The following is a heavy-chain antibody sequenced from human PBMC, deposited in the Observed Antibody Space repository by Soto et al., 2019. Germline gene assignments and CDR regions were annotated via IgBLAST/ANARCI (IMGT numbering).Heavy chain of an antibody. J-gene: IGHJ3*02. CDR3: ARQGDI. CDR1: GFPFGIYR. CDR2: ISSSSSTI. V-gene: IGHV3-48*02. Sequence: EVQLVESGGGLVQPGGSLSLSCAASGFPFGIYRMNWVRQVPGKGLEWVSYISSSSSTIYYADSVKGRFTISRDNAKNSLYLQMNSLRDEYTAVYYCARQGDIWGQGTMVTVSS.